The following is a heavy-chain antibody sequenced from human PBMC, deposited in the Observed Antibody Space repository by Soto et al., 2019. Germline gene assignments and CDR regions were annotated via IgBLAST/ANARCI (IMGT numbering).Heavy chain of an antibody. V-gene: IGHV4-4*02. CDR1: GGSISSSNW. Sequence: QVQLQESGPGLVKPSGTLSLTCAVSGGSISSSNWWSWVRQPPGKGLEWIGEMYHSGSTNHNPSPKSPGAISVAKSQNQFSLKLSSVTAADTAVYYCARAHCRGGSCFSVQHWFAPWGQGTLVTVSS. CDR3: ARAHCRGGSCFSVQHWFAP. D-gene: IGHD2-15*01. J-gene: IGHJ5*02. CDR2: MYHSGST.